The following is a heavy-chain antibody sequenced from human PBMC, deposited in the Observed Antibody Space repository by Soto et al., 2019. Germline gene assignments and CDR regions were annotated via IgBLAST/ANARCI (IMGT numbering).Heavy chain of an antibody. CDR1: GFTFSSYG. D-gene: IGHD3-16*02. CDR3: ARANDSPGRIMITFGGVIVGNWFDP. CDR2: IWYDGSNK. Sequence: QSGGSLRLSCAASGFTFSSYGMHWVRQAPGKGLEWVAVIWYDGSNKYYADSVKGRFTISRDNSKNTLYLQMNSLRAEDTAVYYCARANDSPGRIMITFGGVIVGNWFDPWGQGTLVTVSS. J-gene: IGHJ5*02. V-gene: IGHV3-33*01.